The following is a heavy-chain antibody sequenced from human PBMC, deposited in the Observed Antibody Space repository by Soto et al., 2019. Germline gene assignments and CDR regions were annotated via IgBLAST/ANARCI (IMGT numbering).Heavy chain of an antibody. CDR3: AKAPRPAGTIFDY. V-gene: IGHV3-23*01. J-gene: IGHJ4*02. CDR1: GFTFSSYG. Sequence: GGPLRLSCAASGFTFSSYGMSWVRQAPGKGLEWVSAISGSADSTYYADSVKGRFTISRDNSKNTLYLQMNSLRAEDTAVYYCAKAPRPAGTIFDYWGQGTLVTVSS. CDR2: ISGSADST. D-gene: IGHD6-19*01.